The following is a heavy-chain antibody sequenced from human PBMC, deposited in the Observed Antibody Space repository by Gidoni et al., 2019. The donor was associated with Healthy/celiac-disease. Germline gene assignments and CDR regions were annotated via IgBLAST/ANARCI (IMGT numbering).Heavy chain of an antibody. CDR3: ARGTVNSVLDF. V-gene: IGHV4-34*01. J-gene: IGHJ4*02. Sequence: QVQLQQWGAGLFKPSETLSLTCAVYGGSFSGYYWSWIRQPPGKGLEWIGEINHSGSTNYNPSLKSRVTISVDTSKNQFSLKLSSVTAADTAVYYCARGTVNSVLDFWGQGTLVNVSS. D-gene: IGHD4-4*01. CDR2: INHSGST. CDR1: GGSFSGYY.